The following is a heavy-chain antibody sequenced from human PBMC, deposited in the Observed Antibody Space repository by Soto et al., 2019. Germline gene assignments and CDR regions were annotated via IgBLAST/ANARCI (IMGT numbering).Heavy chain of an antibody. V-gene: IGHV4-34*01. J-gene: IGHJ6*02. CDR3: ARGLRASYGVRLSYSYYGMDV. D-gene: IGHD2-21*01. CDR1: GGSFSDYY. Sequence: LSLTCAIYGGSFSDYYWGWIRQSPGKGLEWIGEITHSGSTNYHPSLKSRVTISVDTSKIQFSLKLNSVTAADTAVYYCARGLRASYGVRLSYSYYGMDVWGQGTTVTVSS. CDR2: ITHSGST.